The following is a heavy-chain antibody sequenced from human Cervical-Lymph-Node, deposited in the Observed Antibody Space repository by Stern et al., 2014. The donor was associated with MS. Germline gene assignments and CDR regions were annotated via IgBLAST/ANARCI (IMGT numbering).Heavy chain of an antibody. V-gene: IGHV5-51*01. CDR1: GYNFANFW. J-gene: IGHJ5*02. CDR3: ARQGASAPTLATVWFDP. D-gene: IGHD4-11*01. Sequence: VQLVQSGAEVKRSGESLKISCKVSGYNFANFWIGWVRQMPGKGLEWMAIIYPGNSDARYSPSFQGQVTISADKSISTAYLQWSSLKASDTAMYCARQGASAPTLATVWFDPWGQGTLVTVSS. CDR2: IYPGNSDA.